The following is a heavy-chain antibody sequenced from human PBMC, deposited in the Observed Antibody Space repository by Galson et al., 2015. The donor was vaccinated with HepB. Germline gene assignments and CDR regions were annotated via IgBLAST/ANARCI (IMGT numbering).Heavy chain of an antibody. D-gene: IGHD5-18*01. CDR2: MSSSSSYI. Sequence: SLRLSCAASGFTFSSYSMNWVRQAPGKGLEWVSSMSSSSSYIYYADSVKGRFTISRDNAKNSLYLQMNSLSTEDTAVYYCASEKHTAMAPFDYWGQGTLVTVSS. V-gene: IGHV3-21*01. J-gene: IGHJ4*02. CDR3: ASEKHTAMAPFDY. CDR1: GFTFSSYS.